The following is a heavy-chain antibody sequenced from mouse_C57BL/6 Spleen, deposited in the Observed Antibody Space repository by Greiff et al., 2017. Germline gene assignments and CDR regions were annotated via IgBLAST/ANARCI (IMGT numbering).Heavy chain of an antibody. CDR2: IRRKSSNYAT. D-gene: IGHD1-1*01. V-gene: IGHV10-3*01. CDR1: GFTFNTYA. CDR3: VRGETTVVAHYPYAMDY. J-gene: IGHJ4*01. Sequence: EVKLMESGGGLVQPKGSLKLSCAASGFTFNTYAMHWVRQAPGTGLEWVARIRRKSSNYATYYAGSVKDSSPITRDASQSMLYLQMNNLKTEDTAMYYCVRGETTVVAHYPYAMDYWGQGTSVTVSS.